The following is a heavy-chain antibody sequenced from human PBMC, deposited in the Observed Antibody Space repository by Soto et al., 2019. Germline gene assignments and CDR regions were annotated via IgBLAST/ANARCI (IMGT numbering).Heavy chain of an antibody. V-gene: IGHV4-31*03. CDR3: AGCIVGATENWFDP. CDR1: GGSISSGGYY. D-gene: IGHD1-26*01. J-gene: IGHJ5*02. CDR2: IYYSGST. Sequence: PSETLSLTCTVSGGSISSGGYYWSWIRQHPGKGLEWIGYIYYSGSTYYNPSLKSRVTISVDTSKNQFSLKLSSVTAADTAVYYCAGCIVGATENWFDPWGQGTLVTVSS.